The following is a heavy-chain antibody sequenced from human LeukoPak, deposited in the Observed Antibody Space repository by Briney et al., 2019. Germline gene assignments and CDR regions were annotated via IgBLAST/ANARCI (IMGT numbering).Heavy chain of an antibody. CDR3: ARVPGYMIVVALYFDY. CDR1: GFTFSSYE. Sequence: QSGGSLRLSCAASGFTFSSYEMNWVRQAPGKGLEWVSYISSSGSTIYYADSVKGRFTISRDNAKNSLYLQMNSLRAEDTAVYYCARVPGYMIVVALYFDYWGQGTPVTVSS. CDR2: ISSSGSTI. V-gene: IGHV3-48*03. D-gene: IGHD3-22*01. J-gene: IGHJ4*02.